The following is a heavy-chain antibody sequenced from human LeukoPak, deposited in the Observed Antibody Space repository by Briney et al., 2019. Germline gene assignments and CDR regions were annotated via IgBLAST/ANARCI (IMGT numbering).Heavy chain of an antibody. V-gene: IGHV3-33*01. Sequence: PGRSLRLSCAASGFTFSTYAMHWVRQAPGKGLEWVAVIWYDGSNRYYGDSVQGRFTISRDNPKKTLYLQMNSLRAEDTAVYYCARAGTTIGGGYWFDPWGQGTLVTVSS. CDR1: GFTFSTYA. CDR2: IWYDGSNR. J-gene: IGHJ5*02. D-gene: IGHD1-1*01. CDR3: ARAGTTIGGGYWFDP.